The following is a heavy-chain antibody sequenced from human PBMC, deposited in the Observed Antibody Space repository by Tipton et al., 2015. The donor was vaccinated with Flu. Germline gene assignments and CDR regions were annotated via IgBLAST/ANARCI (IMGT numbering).Heavy chain of an antibody. CDR1: GGSISSFY. V-gene: IGHV4-59*08. Sequence: LRLSCTVSGGSISSFYWNWIRQPPGKGLEWIGCISHTGRTYYNPSLKSRVTISVDTAKNQFSQRLNSVTASDTAVYYCARSTYYYGSGSSDYWGQGTLVTVSS. CDR3: ARSTYYYGSGSSDY. J-gene: IGHJ4*02. CDR2: ISHTGRT. D-gene: IGHD3-10*01.